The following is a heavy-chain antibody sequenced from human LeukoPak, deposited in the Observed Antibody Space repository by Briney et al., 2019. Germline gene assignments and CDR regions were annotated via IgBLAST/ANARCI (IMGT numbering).Heavy chain of an antibody. V-gene: IGHV1-46*01. CDR1: GYTFTSHH. CDR3: AGEPPNEGYFDY. J-gene: IGHJ4*01. CDR2: ITPSCGST. Sequence: ASVKVSCKASGYTFTSHHMHWVRQAPGHGLEGMGIITPSCGSTSYAQKLQGRVTMTRDTSIRTVYMELSGLRSQHPAVHYFAGEPPNEGYFDY.